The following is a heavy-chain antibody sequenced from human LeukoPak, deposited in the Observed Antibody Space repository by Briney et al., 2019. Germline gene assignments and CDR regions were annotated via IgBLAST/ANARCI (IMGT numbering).Heavy chain of an antibody. CDR2: IYYSGST. J-gene: IGHJ1*01. CDR3: ARGGYGSGTPLFD. D-gene: IGHD3-10*01. CDR1: GGSISSYY. V-gene: IGHV4-59*01. Sequence: SETLSLTCTVSGGSISSYYWSWIRQPPGKGLEWIGYIYYSGSTNYNPSLKSRVTISVDPSKNQFSLKLSSVTAADTAVYYCARGGYGSGTPLFDWGQGTLVTVSS.